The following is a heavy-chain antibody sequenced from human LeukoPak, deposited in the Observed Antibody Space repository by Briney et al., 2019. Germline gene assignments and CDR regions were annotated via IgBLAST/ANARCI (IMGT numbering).Heavy chain of an antibody. CDR3: ARETYRLLVFDY. J-gene: IGHJ4*02. CDR1: GGSFSGYY. Sequence: SETLSLTCAVYGGSFSGYYWSWIRQPSGKGLEWIGEINHSGSTNYNPSLKSRVTISVDTSKNQFSLKLSSVTAADTAVYYCARETYRLLVFDYWGQGTLVTVSS. D-gene: IGHD2-2*01. CDR2: INHSGST. V-gene: IGHV4-34*01.